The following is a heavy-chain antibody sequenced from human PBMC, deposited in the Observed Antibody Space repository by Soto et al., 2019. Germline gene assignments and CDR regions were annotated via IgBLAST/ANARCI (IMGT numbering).Heavy chain of an antibody. D-gene: IGHD3-16*01. J-gene: IGHJ6*03. CDR2: IYPGDSDT. V-gene: IGHV5-51*01. CDR1: GYTFTDYW. Sequence: PGESLNISCKGSGYTFTDYWIGLVRQIPGKGLEWMGIIYPGDSDTRYSPSFQGQVTISADKSISTAYLQWSSLKASDTAMYYCARRPSLWHYYMDVWGKGTTVTVSS. CDR3: ARRPSLWHYYMDV.